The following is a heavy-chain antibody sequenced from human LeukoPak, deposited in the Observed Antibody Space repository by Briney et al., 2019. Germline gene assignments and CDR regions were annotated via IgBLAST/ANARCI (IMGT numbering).Heavy chain of an antibody. J-gene: IGHJ5*02. D-gene: IGHD1-26*01. CDR2: IKQDGSEK. CDR3: ASGSREGYA. V-gene: IGHV3-7*01. CDR1: GFTFSNAW. Sequence: GGSLRLSCAASGFTFSNAWMSWVRQAPGKGLEWVANIKQDGSEKYYVDSVKGRFTISRDNAKNSLYLQMNSLRAEDTAVYYCASGSREGYAWGQGTLVTVSS.